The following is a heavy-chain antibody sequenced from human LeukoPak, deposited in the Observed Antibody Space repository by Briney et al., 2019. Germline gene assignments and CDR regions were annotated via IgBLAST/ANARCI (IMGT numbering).Heavy chain of an antibody. Sequence: WASVNVSCKASGYTFTSYAMNWVRQAPGQGLEWMGIINPSGGSTSYAQKFQGRVTMTRDTHTSTVYMELSSLRSEDTAVYYCARDLDGPEPDGYFDYWGQGTLVTVSS. CDR1: GYTFTSYA. CDR2: INPSGGST. J-gene: IGHJ4*02. V-gene: IGHV1-46*01. D-gene: IGHD5-24*01. CDR3: ARDLDGPEPDGYFDY.